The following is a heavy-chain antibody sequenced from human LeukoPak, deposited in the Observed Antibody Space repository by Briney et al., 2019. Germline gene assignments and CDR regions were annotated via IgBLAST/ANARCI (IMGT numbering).Heavy chain of an antibody. CDR1: GFTFSSYS. CDR2: ISSSSSTI. CDR3: ARDLKTCGWYGDFDY. Sequence: GGSLRLSCAASGFTFSSYSMNWVRQAPGKGLEWVSYISSSSSTIYYADSVKGRFTISRDNSKNTVYLEMNSLRAEDTAVYYCARDLKTCGWYGDFDYWGQGTLVTVSS. J-gene: IGHJ4*02. D-gene: IGHD6-19*01. V-gene: IGHV3-48*01.